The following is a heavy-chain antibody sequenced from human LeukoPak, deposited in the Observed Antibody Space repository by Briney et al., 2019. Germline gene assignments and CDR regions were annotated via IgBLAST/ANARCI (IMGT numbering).Heavy chain of an antibody. D-gene: IGHD3-22*01. CDR1: GFTFSSYS. J-gene: IGHJ1*01. Sequence: PGGSLRLSCAASGFTFSSYSMNWVRQAPGKGLEWVSSISSSSYIYYADSVKGRFTISRDNAKNSLYLQMNSLRAEDTAVYYCARVLYYDSSGYLVWGQGTLVTVSS. V-gene: IGHV3-21*01. CDR2: ISSSSYI. CDR3: ARVLYYDSSGYLV.